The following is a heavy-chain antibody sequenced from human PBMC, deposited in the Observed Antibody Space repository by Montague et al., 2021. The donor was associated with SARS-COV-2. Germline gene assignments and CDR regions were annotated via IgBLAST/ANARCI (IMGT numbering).Heavy chain of an antibody. Sequence: SETLSLTCTVYYGSFSGYYWSWIRQAPGKGPEWIGEINHSGTTNYNPSLKSRVTMSVDTSKNQFSLNLTSVSAADTAVYYCARKASRGITIFGVVTASYYFDYWGQGTLVTVSS. D-gene: IGHD3-3*01. V-gene: IGHV4-34*01. J-gene: IGHJ4*02. CDR3: ARKASRGITIFGVVTASYYFDY. CDR2: INHSGTT. CDR1: YGSFSGYY.